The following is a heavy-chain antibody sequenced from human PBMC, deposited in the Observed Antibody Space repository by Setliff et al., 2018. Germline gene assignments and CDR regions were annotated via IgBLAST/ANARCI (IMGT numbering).Heavy chain of an antibody. CDR1: GYSISSGYY. CDR3: ARAQTSHYYYYYGMDV. CDR2: IYHSGST. J-gene: IGHJ6*02. V-gene: IGHV4-38-2*02. Sequence: SETLSLTCTVSGYSISSGYYWGWIRQPPGKGLEWIGSIYHSGSTNYNPSLKSRVTISVDTSKNQFSLKLSSVTAADTAVYYCARAQTSHYYYYYGMDVWGQGTTVTVSS.